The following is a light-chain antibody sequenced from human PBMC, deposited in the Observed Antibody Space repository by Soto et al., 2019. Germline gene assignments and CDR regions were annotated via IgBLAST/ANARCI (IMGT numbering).Light chain of an antibody. CDR1: QSVSSL. Sequence: EIVLTPSPATLSLSPGERATLSCRASQSVSSLLAWYQQKPGQAPRLLIYRASTRATGISGRFSGSGSGTEFTLTITSLQSEDFAVYYCQQYNEWPITFGQGTRLEIK. V-gene: IGKV3-15*01. CDR3: QQYNEWPIT. CDR2: RAS. J-gene: IGKJ5*01.